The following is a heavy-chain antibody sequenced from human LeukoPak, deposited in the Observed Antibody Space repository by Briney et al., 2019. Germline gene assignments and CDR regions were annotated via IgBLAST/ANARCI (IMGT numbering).Heavy chain of an antibody. D-gene: IGHD3-16*01. J-gene: IGHJ4*02. Sequence: ASVKVSCKASGYSFTGHYMHWVRQAPGQGLEWMGWISAYNGNTNYAQKLQGRVTMTTDTSTSTAYMELRSLRSDDTAVYYCAREGGLDYWGQGTLVTVSS. V-gene: IGHV1-18*04. CDR2: ISAYNGNT. CDR1: GYSFTGHY. CDR3: AREGGLDY.